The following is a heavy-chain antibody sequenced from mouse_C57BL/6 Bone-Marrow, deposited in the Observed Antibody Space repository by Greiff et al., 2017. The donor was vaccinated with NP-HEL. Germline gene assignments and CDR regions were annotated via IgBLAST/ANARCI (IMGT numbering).Heavy chain of an antibody. V-gene: IGHV1-81*01. CDR3: AKGNIYDGYPDY. J-gene: IGHJ2*01. D-gene: IGHD2-3*01. CDR1: GYTFTSYG. Sequence: QVQLQQSGAELARPGASVKLSCKASGYTFTSYGISWVKQRTGQGLEWIGEIYPRSGNTYYNEKFKGKATLTADKSSSTAYMELRSLTSEDSAVYFWAKGNIYDGYPDYWGQGTTLTVSS. CDR2: IYPRSGNT.